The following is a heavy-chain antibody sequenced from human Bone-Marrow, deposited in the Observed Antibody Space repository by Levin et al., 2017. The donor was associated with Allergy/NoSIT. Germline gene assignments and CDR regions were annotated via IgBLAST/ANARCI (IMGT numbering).Heavy chain of an antibody. Sequence: SCAASGFTFSSYWMTWVRQAPGKGLEWVANIKQDGSEKYYVDSVKGRFTISRDNAKNSLYLQMNSLRAEDTAVYYCARGWFGGSYFDYWGQGTLVTVSS. CDR1: GFTFSSYW. CDR3: ARGWFGGSYFDY. D-gene: IGHD3-10*01. V-gene: IGHV3-7*04. J-gene: IGHJ4*02. CDR2: IKQDGSEK.